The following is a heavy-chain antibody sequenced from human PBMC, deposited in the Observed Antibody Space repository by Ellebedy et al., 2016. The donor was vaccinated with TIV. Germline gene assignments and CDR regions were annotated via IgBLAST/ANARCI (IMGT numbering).Heavy chain of an antibody. J-gene: IGHJ4*02. Sequence: GGSLRLSXAASGFTFSNDWMHWVRQVPGKGLVWVSHINNDGSSATYADSVKGRFTISRDNAKNTLYLQMNSLRVEDTAVYYCARDFPGVGIDYWGQGTLVTVSS. CDR3: ARDFPGVGIDY. CDR1: GFTFSNDW. V-gene: IGHV3-74*01. CDR2: INNDGSSA. D-gene: IGHD7-27*01.